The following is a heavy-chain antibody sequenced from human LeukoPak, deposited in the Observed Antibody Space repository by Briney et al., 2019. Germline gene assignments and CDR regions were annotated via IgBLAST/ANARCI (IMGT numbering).Heavy chain of an antibody. CDR2: IHYSGGT. J-gene: IGHJ4*02. D-gene: IGHD6-13*01. V-gene: IGHV4-39*07. CDR3: ARSPAAGTFIFDY. Sequence: SETLSLTCTVSGGSISSSTYYWGWIRQPPGKGLEWIGSIHYSGGTYYNPSLKSRVTISVDTSKNQFSLKLSSVTAADTAVYYCARSPAAGTFIFDYWGQGTLVTVSS. CDR1: GGSISSSTYY.